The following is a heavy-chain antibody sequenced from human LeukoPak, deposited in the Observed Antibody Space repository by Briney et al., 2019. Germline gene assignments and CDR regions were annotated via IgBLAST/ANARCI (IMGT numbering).Heavy chain of an antibody. CDR3: AKSPKSPAISMVRGTSQYNYYMDV. J-gene: IGHJ6*03. D-gene: IGHD3-10*01. CDR1: GFTFSSYA. Sequence: PGRSLRLSCAASGFTFSSYAMHWVRQAPGKGLEWVAVISYDGSNKYYADSVKGRFTISRDNSKNTLFLQMNSLRAEDTAVYYCAKSPKSPAISMVRGTSQYNYYMDVWGKGTTVTISS. CDR2: ISYDGSNK. V-gene: IGHV3-30*04.